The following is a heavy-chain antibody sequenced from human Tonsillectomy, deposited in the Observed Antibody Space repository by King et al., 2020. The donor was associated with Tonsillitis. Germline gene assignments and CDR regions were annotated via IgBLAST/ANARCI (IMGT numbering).Heavy chain of an antibody. Sequence: VQLQQWGAGLLKPSETLSLTCAVYGGSFSGYYWSWIRQPPGKGLEWIGEINHSGSTNYNPSLKSRVTISVDTSKNQFSLKLSSVTAAETAVYYCARGYPITSYFDYWGQGTLVTVSS. CDR3: ARGYPITSYFDY. V-gene: IGHV4-34*01. CDR1: GGSFSGYY. D-gene: IGHD3-16*01. CDR2: INHSGST. J-gene: IGHJ4*02.